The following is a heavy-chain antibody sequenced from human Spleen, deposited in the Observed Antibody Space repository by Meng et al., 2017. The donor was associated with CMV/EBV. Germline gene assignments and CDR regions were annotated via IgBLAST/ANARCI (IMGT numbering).Heavy chain of an antibody. CDR3: ARFPIAAAARGYDSSGYYYFDY. V-gene: IGHV4-39*07. CDR2: IYYSGST. Sequence: QLQLQESGSGLVKPSEXLSLTCPVSGGSTXISSYYWGWIRQPPGKGLEWIGSIYYSGSTYYNPSLKSRVTISVDTSKNQFSLKLSSVTAADTAVYYCARFPIAAAARGYDSSGYYYFDYWGPGTLVTVSS. J-gene: IGHJ4*02. CDR1: GGSTXISSYY. D-gene: IGHD3-22*01.